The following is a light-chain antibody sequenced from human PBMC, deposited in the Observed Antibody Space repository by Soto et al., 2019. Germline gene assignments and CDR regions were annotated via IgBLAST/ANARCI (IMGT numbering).Light chain of an antibody. CDR1: PSVGSN. Sequence: EIVVTQSPVTLSVSPGERATLSCRASPSVGSNVAWYQQRPGQAPRLLIYGASTRATGIPARFSGSGSGTEFTLTISSLQSEDFAVYYCQQYNNWPGHTFGQGTKLEIK. CDR2: GAS. CDR3: QQYNNWPGHT. J-gene: IGKJ2*01. V-gene: IGKV3-15*01.